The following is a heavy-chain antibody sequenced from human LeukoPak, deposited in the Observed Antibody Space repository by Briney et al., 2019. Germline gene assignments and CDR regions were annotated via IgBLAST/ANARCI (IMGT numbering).Heavy chain of an antibody. D-gene: IGHD6-13*01. V-gene: IGHV3-23*01. CDR1: GFTFNSYA. J-gene: IGHJ4*02. Sequence: GGSLRLSCAASGFTFNSYAMSWVRQAPGKGLEWVSAISGSGGSTYYADSVKGRFTISRDNSKNTLYLQMNSLRAEDTAVYYCANKIAAAAHFDYWGQGTLVTVSS. CDR3: ANKIAAAAHFDY. CDR2: ISGSGGST.